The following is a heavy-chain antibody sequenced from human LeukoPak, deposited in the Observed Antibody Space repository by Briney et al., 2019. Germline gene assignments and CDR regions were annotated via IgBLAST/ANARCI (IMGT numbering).Heavy chain of an antibody. J-gene: IGHJ4*02. CDR3: ARGRRHDYGDGGVFDY. Sequence: SETLSLTCTVSGGSISSYYWSWIRQPAGKGLGWIGRIYTSGSTNYNPSLKSRVTMSVDTSKNQFSLKLSSVTAADTAVYYCARGRRHDYGDGGVFDYWGQGTPVTVSS. CDR2: IYTSGST. D-gene: IGHD4-17*01. V-gene: IGHV4-4*07. CDR1: GGSISSYY.